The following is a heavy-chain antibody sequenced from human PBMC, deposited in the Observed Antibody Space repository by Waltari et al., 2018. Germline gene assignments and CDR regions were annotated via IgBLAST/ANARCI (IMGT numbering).Heavy chain of an antibody. CDR2: INQNGREE. CDR1: GFVFNNYW. Sequence: ELQLVESGGGLVQPGRSLKLSCSASGFVFNNYWMCWVRQAPGKGLEWVANINQNGREEHYVDSAKGRFTISRDNAKNAVYLQMNSLSAGDTSVYYCARGDSWAFDIWGQGTMVTVAS. V-gene: IGHV3-7*01. CDR3: ARGDSWAFDI. D-gene: IGHD4-4*01. J-gene: IGHJ3*02.